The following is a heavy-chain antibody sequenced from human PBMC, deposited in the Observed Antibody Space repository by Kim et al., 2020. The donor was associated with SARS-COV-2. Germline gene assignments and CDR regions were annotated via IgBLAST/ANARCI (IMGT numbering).Heavy chain of an antibody. CDR1: GFTFSNYP. V-gene: IGHV3-30*04. J-gene: IGHJ4*02. D-gene: IGHD3-16*01. CDR3: AQGVGDYFDF. Sequence: GGSLRLSCAASGFTFSNYPLHWIRQAPGKGLEWVALISYNEGHTYYADPVKGRFTVSRDNSKNTLYLQMDSLRVEDTAVYYCAQGVGDYFDFWGQGTLVTVSS. CDR2: ISYNEGHT.